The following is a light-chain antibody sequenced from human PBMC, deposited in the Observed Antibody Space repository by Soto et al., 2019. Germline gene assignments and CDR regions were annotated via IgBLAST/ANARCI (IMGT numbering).Light chain of an antibody. V-gene: IGLV4-69*01. CDR2: VDSDGSH. Sequence: QLVVTQSPSASASLGASVRLTCTLSSGHSSYAIAWHQQQPEKGPRYLTKVDSDGSHIKGDGIPDRFSGSSSGAERYLTISSLQSEDEADYYCQTWGTGTWVFGGGTKLTVL. J-gene: IGLJ3*02. CDR3: QTWGTGTWV. CDR1: SGHSSYA.